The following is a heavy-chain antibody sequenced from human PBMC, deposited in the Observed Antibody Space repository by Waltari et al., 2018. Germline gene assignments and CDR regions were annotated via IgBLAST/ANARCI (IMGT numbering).Heavy chain of an antibody. Sequence: QVQLVQSGAEVKKPGSSVKVSCKASGGTFSSYAISWVRQAPGQGLEWMERIIPIFGSANYRQKFQGTVTITADKSTSTAYMELRSLRSEDTAVYYCAICGGSCYHDAFDIWGQGTMVTGSS. CDR3: AICGGSCYHDAFDI. V-gene: IGHV1-69*08. J-gene: IGHJ3*02. CDR1: GGTFSSYA. D-gene: IGHD2-15*01. CDR2: IIPIFGSA.